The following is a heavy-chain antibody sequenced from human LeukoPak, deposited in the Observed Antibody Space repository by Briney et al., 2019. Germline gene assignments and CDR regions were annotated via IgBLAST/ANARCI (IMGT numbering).Heavy chain of an antibody. CDR3: ARDLSGIAVADPYFDY. D-gene: IGHD6-19*01. CDR1: GDSVSSNSAA. Sequence: PSQTLSLTCAISGDSVSSNSAAWNWIRQSPSRGLEWLGRTYYRSKWYNDYAVSVKSRMTINPDTSKNQFSLQLNSVTPEDTAVYYCARDLSGIAVADPYFDYWGQGTLVTVSS. V-gene: IGHV6-1*01. CDR2: TYYRSKWYN. J-gene: IGHJ4*02.